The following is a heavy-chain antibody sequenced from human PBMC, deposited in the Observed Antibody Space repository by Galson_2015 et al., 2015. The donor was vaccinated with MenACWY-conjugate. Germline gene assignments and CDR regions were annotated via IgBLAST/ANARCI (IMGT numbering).Heavy chain of an antibody. CDR3: ARHKGLKGAFDI. CDR2: IYPGDSDT. CDR1: GYSFTTYW. J-gene: IGHJ3*02. Sequence: QSGAEVKKPGESLKISCKASGYSFTTYWIVWVRQMPGKGLEWMGIIYPGDSDTRYSPSFQGRVTISADKSNNTAHLQWSGLKASDTATYYCARHKGLKGAFDIWGQGTMVTVSS. V-gene: IGHV5-51*01. D-gene: IGHD2-8*01.